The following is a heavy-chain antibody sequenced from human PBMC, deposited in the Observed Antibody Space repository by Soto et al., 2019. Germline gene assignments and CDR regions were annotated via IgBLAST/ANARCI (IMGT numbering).Heavy chain of an antibody. V-gene: IGHV3-23*01. J-gene: IGHJ4*02. CDR2: ISGSGGST. D-gene: IGHD2-15*01. CDR3: ARPLGRCSGGSCYSDY. CDR1: GFTFSSYA. Sequence: GSLRLSCAASGFTFSSYAMSWVRQAPGKGLEWVSAISGSGGSTYYADSVKGRFTISRDNSKNTLYLQMNSLRAEDTAVYYCARPLGRCSGGSCYSDYWGQGTLVTVSS.